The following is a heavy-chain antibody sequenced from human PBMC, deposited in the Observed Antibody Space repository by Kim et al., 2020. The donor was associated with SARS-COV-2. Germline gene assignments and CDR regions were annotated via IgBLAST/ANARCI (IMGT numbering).Heavy chain of an antibody. Sequence: GGSLRLSCAASGFTFSSFEMNWVRQTPGRGLEWISYINNGGNNMNYADSVKGRFTISRDNAKSSLQLQMTSLRAEDTAVYYCARESSRDSIDYWGRGTLVTVSS. CDR1: GFTFSSFE. CDR2: INNGGNNM. V-gene: IGHV3-48*03. CDR3: ARESSRDSIDY. J-gene: IGHJ4*02. D-gene: IGHD2-21*02.